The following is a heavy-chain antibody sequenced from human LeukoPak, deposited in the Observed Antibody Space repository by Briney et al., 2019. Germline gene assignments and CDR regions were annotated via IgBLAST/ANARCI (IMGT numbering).Heavy chain of an antibody. CDR1: GYTLTELS. Sequence: ASVKVSCKVSGYTLTELSMHWARQAPGKGLEWMGGFDPEDGETIYAQKFQGRVTMTEDTSTDTAYMELSSLRSEDTAVYYCATTGYYDILTGYRAFDYWGQGTLVTVSS. CDR2: FDPEDGET. J-gene: IGHJ4*02. D-gene: IGHD3-9*01. V-gene: IGHV1-24*01. CDR3: ATTGYYDILTGYRAFDY.